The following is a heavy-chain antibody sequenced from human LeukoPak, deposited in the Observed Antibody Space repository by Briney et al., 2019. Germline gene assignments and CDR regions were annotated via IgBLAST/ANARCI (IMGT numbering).Heavy chain of an antibody. J-gene: IGHJ4*02. Sequence: GGSLRLSCAASGFTFSSYAMTWVRQAPGKGLEWVSAISGSGGSTYYADSVKGRFTISRDNSKSTLYLQMNSLRAEDTAVYYCAKLPGNHYFDYWGQGTLVTVSS. D-gene: IGHD1-14*01. CDR2: ISGSGGST. CDR1: GFTFSSYA. V-gene: IGHV3-23*01. CDR3: AKLPGNHYFDY.